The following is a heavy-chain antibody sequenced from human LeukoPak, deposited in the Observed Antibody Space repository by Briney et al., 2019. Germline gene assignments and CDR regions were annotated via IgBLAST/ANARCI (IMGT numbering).Heavy chain of an antibody. CDR3: ARARSITIFGVVTPPYYYGMDV. J-gene: IGHJ6*02. V-gene: IGHV3-7*01. Sequence: GGSLRLSCAASGFTFSDFRMSWVRQAPGKGLEWVAIIKQDGSEKYYLDSVKGRFTISRDNTKNSLYLQMNSLRAEDTAVYYCARARSITIFGVVTPPYYYGMDVWGQGTTVTVSS. CDR1: GFTFSDFR. D-gene: IGHD3-3*01. CDR2: IKQDGSEK.